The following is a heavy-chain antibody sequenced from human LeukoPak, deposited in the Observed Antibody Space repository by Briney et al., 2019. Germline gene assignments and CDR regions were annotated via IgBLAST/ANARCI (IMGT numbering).Heavy chain of an antibody. CDR1: GFTFSDVW. CDR2: ISSSSSSYI. D-gene: IGHD5/OR15-5a*01. CDR3: ARSVSVLDAFDI. V-gene: IGHV3-21*01. J-gene: IGHJ3*02. Sequence: GGSLRLSCAASGFTFSDVWMSWVRQAPGKGLEWVSSISSSSSSYIYYADSVKGRFTISRDNAKNSLYLQMNSLRAEDTAVYYCARSVSVLDAFDIWGQGTMVTVSS.